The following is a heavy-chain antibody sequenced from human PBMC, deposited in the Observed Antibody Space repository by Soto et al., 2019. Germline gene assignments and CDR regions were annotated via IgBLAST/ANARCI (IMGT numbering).Heavy chain of an antibody. D-gene: IGHD3-22*01. CDR3: AREPHYYDSSGYYPRWFDP. CDR1: GYTFTSYG. CDR2: ISAYNGNT. V-gene: IGHV1-18*01. Sequence: QVQLVQSGAEVKKPGASVKVSGKASGYTFTSYGISWVRQAPGQGLEWMGWISAYNGNTNYAQKLQGRVTMTTDTSTSTAYMELRSLRSDDTAVYYCAREPHYYDSSGYYPRWFDPWGQGTLVTVSS. J-gene: IGHJ5*02.